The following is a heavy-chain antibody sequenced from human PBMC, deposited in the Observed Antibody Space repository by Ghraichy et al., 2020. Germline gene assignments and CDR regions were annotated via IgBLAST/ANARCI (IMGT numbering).Heavy chain of an antibody. CDR2: MYSGGST. CDR1: GFTVSSNY. V-gene: IGHV3-53*01. Sequence: ETLSLTCAASGFTVSSNYMSWVRQAPGKGLEWVSVMYSGGSTYYADSVKGRFTISRDNSKNTLYLQMNSLRAEDTAVYYCARDVDYWGQGTLVTVSS. J-gene: IGHJ4*02. CDR3: ARDVDY.